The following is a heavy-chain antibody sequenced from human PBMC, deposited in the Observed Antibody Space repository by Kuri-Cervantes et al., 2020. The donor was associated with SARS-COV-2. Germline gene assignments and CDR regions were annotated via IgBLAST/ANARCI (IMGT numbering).Heavy chain of an antibody. CDR1: GYTFPTYW. CDR3: ARHFRHKDWLIPEVSTYFDS. V-gene: IGHV5-51*01. D-gene: IGHD3-22*01. J-gene: IGHJ4*02. Sequence: GGSLRLSCKGSGYTFPTYWISWVRQMPGKGLEWMGVIYPGDSDTRYSPSFQGRVTLSSDRSISTAYLQWSSLKASDTAIYYCARHFRHKDWLIPEVSTYFDSWGQGTLVTVSS. CDR2: IYPGDSDT.